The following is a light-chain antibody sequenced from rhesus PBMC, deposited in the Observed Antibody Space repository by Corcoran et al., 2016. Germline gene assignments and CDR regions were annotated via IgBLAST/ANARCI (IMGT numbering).Light chain of an antibody. CDR2: DAS. Sequence: DIQLTQSPSSLSASVGDRVTITCRASQGISSYLAWYQQKSGKGPKLLIYDASNLQSGVPSRFSGSGSGTQFTLTISSLQPEDFATYYCQQRNTYPLTFGGGTKVEIK. V-gene: IGKV1-38*01. J-gene: IGKJ4*01. CDR3: QQRNTYPLT. CDR1: QGISSY.